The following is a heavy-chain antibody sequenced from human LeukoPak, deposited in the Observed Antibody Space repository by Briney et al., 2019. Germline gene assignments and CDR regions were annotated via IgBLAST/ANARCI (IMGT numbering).Heavy chain of an antibody. Sequence: GGSLRLSCAASGFTFSSYAMSWVRQAPGKGLEWVSGLSGSGGDTYYADSVKGRFIISRDNSNKTLYLQINSLRAEDTALYYCAKSRSHSSAWYGSGFDHWGQGTLVTVSS. D-gene: IGHD6-19*01. CDR1: GFTFSSYA. V-gene: IGHV3-23*01. J-gene: IGHJ4*02. CDR2: LSGSGGDT. CDR3: AKSRSHSSAWYGSGFDH.